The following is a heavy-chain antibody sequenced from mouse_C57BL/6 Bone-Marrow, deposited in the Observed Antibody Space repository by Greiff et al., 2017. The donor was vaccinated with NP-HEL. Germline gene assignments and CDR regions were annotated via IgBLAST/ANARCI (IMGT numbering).Heavy chain of an antibody. J-gene: IGHJ1*03. D-gene: IGHD1-1*01. CDR2: IRSKSSNYAT. V-gene: IGHV10-3*01. CDR1: GFTFNTYA. CDR3: VSLITTVDYWYFDV. Sequence: EVQLVESGGGLVQPKGSLKLSCAASGFTFNTYAMHWVRQAPGKGLEWVARIRSKSSNYATYYADSVKDRFTISRDDSQSMLYLQMNNLKTEDTAMYYCVSLITTVDYWYFDVWGTGTTVTVSS.